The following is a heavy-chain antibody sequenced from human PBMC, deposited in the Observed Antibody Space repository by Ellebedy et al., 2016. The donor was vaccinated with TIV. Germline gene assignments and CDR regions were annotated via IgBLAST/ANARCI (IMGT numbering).Heavy chain of an antibody. CDR3: ARDPMGDLRGMDV. Sequence: MPSETLSLTCAISGDSASTNNVAWSWVRQSPSRGLEWLGTRYYRSQCFIDYAVSMKGRISFNPDTIKNQVSLQLTSVTPDDTGVYYCARDPMGDLRGMDVWGQGTTVTVSS. D-gene: IGHD3-10*01. CDR1: GDSASTNNVA. V-gene: IGHV6-1*01. CDR2: RYYRSQCFI. J-gene: IGHJ6*02.